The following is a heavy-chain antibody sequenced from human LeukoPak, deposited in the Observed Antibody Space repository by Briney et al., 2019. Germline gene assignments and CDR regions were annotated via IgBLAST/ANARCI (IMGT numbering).Heavy chain of an antibody. D-gene: IGHD3-3*01. CDR2: MNPNSGDT. CDR3: GRGFPGYDIIHYPFAYH. Sequence: GASVKVSCKASGYTFTNYDITWVRQAPGQGLEWMGWMNPNSGDTGYAQKFQGRVAMTRDTSITTAYMELSSLSSEDTALYYCGRGFPGYDIIHYPFAYHWGKGTLVTVS. CDR1: GYTFTNYD. J-gene: IGHJ5*02. V-gene: IGHV1-8*02.